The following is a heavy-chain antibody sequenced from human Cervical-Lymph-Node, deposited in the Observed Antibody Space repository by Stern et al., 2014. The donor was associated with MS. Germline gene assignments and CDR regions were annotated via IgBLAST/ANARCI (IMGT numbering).Heavy chain of an antibody. Sequence: QMQLVQSGAEVKKPGASVKVSCKPTGYTFTNYGIPWVRQAPGQGLEWMGWISAYNGRTNYAQKLQGRLTMSRHTSTSTAYMDLRSLTSDDTAVYYCARRSGSYSFDYWGQGTLVTVSS. D-gene: IGHD1-26*01. J-gene: IGHJ4*02. CDR2: ISAYNGRT. CDR1: GYTFTNYG. V-gene: IGHV1-18*01. CDR3: ARRSGSYSFDY.